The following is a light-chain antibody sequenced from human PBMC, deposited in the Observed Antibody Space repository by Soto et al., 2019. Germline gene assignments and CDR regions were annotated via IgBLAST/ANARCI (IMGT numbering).Light chain of an antibody. CDR1: QSVKSSY. CDR3: QQYGSSPPIT. J-gene: IGKJ5*01. V-gene: IGKV3-20*01. CDR2: GAS. Sequence: EIVLTQSPGTLSLSPGERATLSCRASQSVKSSYLAWYQQKPGQAPRLLIYGASSRATDIPDRFSGSGSGTDFTLTISRLEPEDFAVYYCQQYGSSPPITFGQGTRLEIK.